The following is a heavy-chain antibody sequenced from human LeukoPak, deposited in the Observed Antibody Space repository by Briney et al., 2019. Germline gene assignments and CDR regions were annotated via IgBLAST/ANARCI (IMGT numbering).Heavy chain of an antibody. CDR1: GFTFSSYS. V-gene: IGHV3-48*01. Sequence: GGSLRLSCAASGFTFSSYSMNWVRQAPGKGLEWVSYISSGSSTIYYADSVKGRFTISRDNAKNSLYLQMNSLRAEDTAVYYCARDMVRGVLPYYYYYGMDVWGQGTTVTVSS. CDR3: ARDMVRGVLPYYYYYGMDV. CDR2: ISSGSSTI. D-gene: IGHD3-10*01. J-gene: IGHJ6*02.